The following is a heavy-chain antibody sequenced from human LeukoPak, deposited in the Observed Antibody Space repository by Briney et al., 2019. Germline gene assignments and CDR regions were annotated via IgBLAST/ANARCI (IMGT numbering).Heavy chain of an antibody. Sequence: PGGSLRLSCAASGFTFSGSAMHWVRQASGKGLEWVGRIRSKANSYATAYAASVKGRFTISRDDSKNTAYLQMNSLKTEDMAVYYCTRPSPKTYYYDSSGYVLVNWGQGTLVTVSS. CDR1: GFTFSGSA. CDR3: TRPSPKTYYYDSSGYVLVN. J-gene: IGHJ4*02. CDR2: IRSKANSYAT. D-gene: IGHD3-22*01. V-gene: IGHV3-73*01.